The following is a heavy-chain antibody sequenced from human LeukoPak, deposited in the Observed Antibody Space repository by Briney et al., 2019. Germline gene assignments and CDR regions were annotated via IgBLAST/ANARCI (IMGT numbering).Heavy chain of an antibody. V-gene: IGHV4-39*07. CDR1: GGSISSSNFY. CDR3: ARVSWFDELPNC. D-gene: IGHD3-10*01. J-gene: IGHJ4*02. Sequence: PSETLSLTCTVSGGSISSSNFYWGWTRQPPGKGLEWIGSIYYSGSTYYNPSLKSRVTISVDTSKNQFSLKLSSVTAADTAVYYCARVSWFDELPNCWGQGALVSVSS. CDR2: IYYSGST.